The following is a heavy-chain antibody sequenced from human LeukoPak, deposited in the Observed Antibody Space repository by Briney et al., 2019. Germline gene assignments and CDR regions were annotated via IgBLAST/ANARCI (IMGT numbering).Heavy chain of an antibody. CDR3: ARLRGRLAARPWAYSS. Sequence: SETLSLTCAVYGGSCSGYYWSWIRQPPGKGLEWIGEINHSGSTNYNPSLKSRVTISVDTSMNQFSLKLSSVTAADTAVYYCARLRGRLAARPWAYSSWGQGTLVTVSS. CDR1: GGSCSGYY. V-gene: IGHV4-34*01. CDR2: INHSGST. D-gene: IGHD6-6*01. J-gene: IGHJ5*02.